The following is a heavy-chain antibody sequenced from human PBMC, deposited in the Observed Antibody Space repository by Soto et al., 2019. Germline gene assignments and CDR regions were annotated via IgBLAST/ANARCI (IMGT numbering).Heavy chain of an antibody. J-gene: IGHJ5*02. CDR2: ISDTGGDS. Sequence: GGSLRLSCEASGFTFINNAMSWVRQSPGQGLERVSSISDTGGDSYYADSMDGRFTVSRDNSKNTLYLQINSLRAEYTAAYYCVRNRCPSATIPCLDLWGQGALVTVSS. D-gene: IGHD1-1*01. CDR3: VRNRCPSATIPCLDL. CDR1: GFTFINNA. V-gene: IGHV3-23*01.